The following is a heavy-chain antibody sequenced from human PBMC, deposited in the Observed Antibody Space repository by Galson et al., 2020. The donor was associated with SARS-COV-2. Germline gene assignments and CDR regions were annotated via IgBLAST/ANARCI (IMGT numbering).Heavy chain of an antibody. D-gene: IGHD6-19*01. J-gene: IGHJ4*02. CDR3: ARAGQSRRGWAFDD. Sequence: GESLEISCAAPVFTFSDHAMHWVPQPPGKGLEWVAQIFFDGSEKYYGDSVRGRFTISRDSSKNTVYLQMNNLRVDDTAVYYCARAGQSRRGWAFDDWGQGTMLTVSS. CDR2: IFFDGSEK. V-gene: IGHV3-33*01. CDR1: VFTFSDHA.